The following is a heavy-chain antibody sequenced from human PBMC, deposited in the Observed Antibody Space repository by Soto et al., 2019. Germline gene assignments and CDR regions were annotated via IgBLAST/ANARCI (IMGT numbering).Heavy chain of an antibody. CDR1: GGSISSGGYS. CDR3: ARVHEPLANYYFDY. D-gene: IGHD6-13*01. Sequence: QLQLQESGSGLVKPSQTLSLTCAVSGGSISSGGYSWSWIRQPPGKGLEWIGYIYHSGSTYYNPSLKSRVTISVDRSKKQFSLKLSSVTAADTAVYYCARVHEPLANYYFDYWGQGTLVTVSS. J-gene: IGHJ4*02. CDR2: IYHSGST. V-gene: IGHV4-30-2*01.